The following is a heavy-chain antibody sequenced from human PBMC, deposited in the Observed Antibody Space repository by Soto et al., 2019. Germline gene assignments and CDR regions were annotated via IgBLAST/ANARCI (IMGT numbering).Heavy chain of an antibody. CDR3: AIGLLRYFAERFDP. J-gene: IGHJ5*02. CDR1: GGSFSGYY. CDR2: INHSGST. V-gene: IGHV4-34*01. D-gene: IGHD3-9*01. Sequence: PSETLSLTCAVYGGSFSGYYWSWIRQPPGKGLEWIGEINHSGSTNYNPPLKSRVTISVDTSKNQFSLKLGSVTAADTAGYYCAIGLLRYFAERFDPWGQGTLVTVSS.